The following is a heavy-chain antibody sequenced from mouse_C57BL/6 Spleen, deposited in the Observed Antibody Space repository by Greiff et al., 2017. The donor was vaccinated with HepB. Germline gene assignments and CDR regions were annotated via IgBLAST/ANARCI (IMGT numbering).Heavy chain of an antibody. CDR3: ARRSLYVRSSWFSY. V-gene: IGHV5-6*01. J-gene: IGHJ3*01. CDR2: ISSGGSYT. CDR1: GFTFSSYG. Sequence: EVQGVESGGDLVKPGGSLKLSCAASGFTFSSYGMSWVRQTPDKRLEWVATISSGGSYTYYPDSVKGRFTISRDNAKNTLYLQRISLKSEDTAMYYCARRSLYVRSSWFSYWGHGTLVTVAA. D-gene: IGHD1-1*01.